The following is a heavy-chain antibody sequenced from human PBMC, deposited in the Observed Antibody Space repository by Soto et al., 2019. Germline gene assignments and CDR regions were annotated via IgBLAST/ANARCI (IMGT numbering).Heavy chain of an antibody. CDR3: TTDDPINRD. J-gene: IGHJ4*02. CDR2: IKSKVDSATT. V-gene: IGHV3-15*01. Sequence: GGSLTLSCAASGFTFSNAWMSWVRHAPGKGMEWVCSIKSKVDSATTDYAAPMKGIFSMSRDDSRNTLYLQMNSRKIEDTGVYYCTTDDPINRDWGQGTLVTVSS. CDR1: GFTFSNAW.